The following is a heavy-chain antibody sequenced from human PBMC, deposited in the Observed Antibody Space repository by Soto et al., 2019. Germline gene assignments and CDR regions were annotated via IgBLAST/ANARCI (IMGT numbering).Heavy chain of an antibody. CDR1: GGSFSGYY. D-gene: IGHD5-12*01. V-gene: IGHV4-34*01. J-gene: IGHJ3*02. CDR2: INHSGST. Sequence: PSETLSLTCAVYGGSFSGYYWSWIRQPPGKGLEWIGEINHSGSTNYNPSLKSRVTISVDTSKNQFSLKLSSVTAADTAVYYGATGRSRVATAGAFESWGQGTMVTVS. CDR3: ATGRSRVATAGAFES.